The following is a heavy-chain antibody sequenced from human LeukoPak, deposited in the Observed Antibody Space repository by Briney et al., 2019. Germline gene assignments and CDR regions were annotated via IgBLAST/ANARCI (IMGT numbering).Heavy chain of an antibody. CDR1: GGSISSGGYY. Sequence: SETLSLTCTVSGGSISSGGYYWGWIRQHPGKGLEWIGYIYYSGSTYYNPSLKSRVTISVDTSKNQFSLKLSSVTAADTAVYYCARGFVVVPAAIRLSAFDIWGQGTMVTVSS. V-gene: IGHV4-31*03. J-gene: IGHJ3*02. CDR3: ARGFVVVPAAIRLSAFDI. D-gene: IGHD2-2*02. CDR2: IYYSGST.